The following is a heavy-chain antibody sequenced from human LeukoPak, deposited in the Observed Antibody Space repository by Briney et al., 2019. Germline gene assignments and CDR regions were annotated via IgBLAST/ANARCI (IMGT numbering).Heavy chain of an antibody. D-gene: IGHD6-6*01. Sequence: GVSVKVSCKASGYTFTSYYMHWVRQAPGQGLEWMGIINPSGGSTSYAQKFQGRVTMTRDTSTSTVYMELSSLRSEDTAVYYCAREWRGKPNLLIAAQRFDPWGQGTLVTVSS. CDR2: INPSGGST. J-gene: IGHJ5*02. CDR1: GYTFTSYY. V-gene: IGHV1-46*01. CDR3: AREWRGKPNLLIAAQRFDP.